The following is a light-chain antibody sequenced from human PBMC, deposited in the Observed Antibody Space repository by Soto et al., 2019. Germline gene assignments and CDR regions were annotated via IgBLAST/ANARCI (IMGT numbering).Light chain of an antibody. CDR1: TSDVGGYNH. V-gene: IGLV2-14*03. CDR3: SSYNNTNTLV. Sequence: QSALTQPASVSGSPGQSITISCTGTTSDVGGYNHVSWYQQHPGKAPKLMIYDVTNRPSGVSNRFSGSKSGNTASLTISGLQAEDEADYYCSSYNNTNTLVFGGGTKLTVL. J-gene: IGLJ2*01. CDR2: DVT.